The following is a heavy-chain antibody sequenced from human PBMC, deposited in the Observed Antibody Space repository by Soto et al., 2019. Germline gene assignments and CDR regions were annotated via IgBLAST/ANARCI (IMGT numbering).Heavy chain of an antibody. D-gene: IGHD4-17*01. CDR2: IYYSGST. J-gene: IGHJ4*02. Sequence: SGNPSPTCTFFCGSLRRGGFYLSWVRQHPGKGLEWIGYIYYSGSTYYNPSLKSRVTISVDTSKNQFSLKLSSVTAADTAVYYCATEGPGDYVDSWGQGTLVTVSS. V-gene: IGHV4-31*03. CDR1: CGSLRRGGFY. CDR3: ATEGPGDYVDS.